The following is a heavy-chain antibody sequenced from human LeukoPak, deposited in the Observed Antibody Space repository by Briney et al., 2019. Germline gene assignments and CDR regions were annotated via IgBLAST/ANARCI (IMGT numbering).Heavy chain of an antibody. V-gene: IGHV7-4-1*02. CDR2: INTNTGNP. CDR3: AMSWTINWADY. Sequence: ASVKVSCKASGYTFISYAMNWVRQAPGQGLEWMGWINTNTGNPTYAQGFTGRFVFSLDTSVSTAYLQISSLKAEDTAVYYCAMSWTINWADYWGQGTLVIVSS. J-gene: IGHJ4*02. CDR1: GYTFISYA. D-gene: IGHD1-1*01.